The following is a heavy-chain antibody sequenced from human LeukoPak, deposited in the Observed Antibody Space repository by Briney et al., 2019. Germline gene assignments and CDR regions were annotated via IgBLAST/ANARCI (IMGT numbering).Heavy chain of an antibody. CDR1: GGSISSSIYF. J-gene: IGHJ5*02. Sequence: PSETLSLTCTVSGGSISSSIYFWGWIRQPPGKGLEWIGSIHYSGSTYHNPSLKSRVTISVDTSKNQFSLKLNSVTAADTAVYYCARDGASGDGVCCFSNWFDPWGQGTLVTVSS. CDR3: ARDGASGDGVCCFSNWFDP. V-gene: IGHV4-39*02. D-gene: IGHD2-8*01. CDR2: IHYSGST.